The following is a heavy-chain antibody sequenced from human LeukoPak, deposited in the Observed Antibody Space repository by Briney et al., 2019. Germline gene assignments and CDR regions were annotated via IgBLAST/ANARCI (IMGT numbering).Heavy chain of an antibody. CDR2: IYPDDSET. V-gene: IGHV5-51*01. D-gene: IGHD3-3*01. CDR3: ARAGNTYYDFWC. Sequence: GESLKISCKASGYRFTTDYIGWVRQMPGKGLEWMGIIYPDDSETNYSPSFQGQVTMSADKSISTAYLQWSSLKASDTAMYYCARAGNTYYDFWCWGQGTLVTVSS. CDR1: GYRFTTDY. J-gene: IGHJ4*02.